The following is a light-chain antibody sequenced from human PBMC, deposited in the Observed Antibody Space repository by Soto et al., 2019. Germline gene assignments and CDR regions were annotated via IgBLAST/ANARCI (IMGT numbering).Light chain of an antibody. V-gene: IGLV2-14*01. CDR3: SSYTRSNTPYG. CDR2: EVS. J-gene: IGLJ1*01. CDR1: SGDVGGHNY. Sequence: QSVLTQPASVSGSPGQSITISCTGTSGDVGGHNYVSLYQQHPGKAPKLMIYEVSNRPSGVSNRFSGSKSGNTASLTISGLQAEDEADYYCSSYTRSNTPYGXGTGTNVTVL.